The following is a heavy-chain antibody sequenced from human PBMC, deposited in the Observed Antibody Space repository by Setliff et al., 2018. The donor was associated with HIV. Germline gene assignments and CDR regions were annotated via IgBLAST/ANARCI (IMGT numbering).Heavy chain of an antibody. D-gene: IGHD2-2*01. CDR3: TRDRGYQLLPY. V-gene: IGHV1-3*01. CDR1: GYTFTDYA. Sequence: GASVKVSCKTSGYTFTDYAIHWVRQAPGERLEWMWWISGSGGTKYSQKFQDRVTITRDTATSTAYMELSSLRSEDTAVYYCTRDRGYQLLPYWGQGTLVTVSS. CDR2: ISGSGGT. J-gene: IGHJ4*02.